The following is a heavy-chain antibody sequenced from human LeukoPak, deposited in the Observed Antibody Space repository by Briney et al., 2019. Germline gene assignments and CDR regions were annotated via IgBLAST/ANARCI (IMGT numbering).Heavy chain of an antibody. J-gene: IGHJ6*03. Sequence: GGSLRLSCAASEFSVGSNYMTWVRQAPGKGLEWVSLIYSGGSTYYADSVKGRFTISRDNSKNTLYLQMNSLRVEDTAVYYCARDPYSGNYGAYYYYYMDVWGKGTTVTISS. CDR3: ARDPYSGNYGAYYYYYMDV. CDR1: EFSVGSNY. V-gene: IGHV3-66*01. D-gene: IGHD1-26*01. CDR2: IYSGGST.